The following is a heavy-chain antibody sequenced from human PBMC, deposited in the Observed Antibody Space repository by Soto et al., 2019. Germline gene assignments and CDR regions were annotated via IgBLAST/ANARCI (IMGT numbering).Heavy chain of an antibody. V-gene: IGHV3-30-3*01. J-gene: IGHJ4*02. CDR1: GFTFSSYA. D-gene: IGHD2-21*02. CDR3: ARDPVAYCGGDCRTFDY. CDR2: ISYDGSNK. Sequence: QVQLVESGGGVVQPGRSLRLSCAASGFTFSSYAMHWVRQAPGKGLEWVAVISYDGSNKYYADSVKGRFTISRDNSKNPLYLQMNSRGAEDTAVYYCARDPVAYCGGDCRTFDYWGQGTLVTVSS.